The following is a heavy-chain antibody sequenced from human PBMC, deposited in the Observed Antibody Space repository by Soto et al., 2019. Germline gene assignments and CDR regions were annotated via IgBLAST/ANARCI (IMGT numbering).Heavy chain of an antibody. CDR2: IIPIFGTA. CDR1: GGTFSSYA. D-gene: IGHD5-18*01. CDR3: AKDTIQLWLYDY. V-gene: IGHV1-69*13. J-gene: IGHJ4*02. Sequence: ASVKVSCKASGGTFSSYAISWVRQAPGQGLEWMGGIIPIFGTANYAQKFQGRVTITADESTSTAYMELSSLRAEDTAVYYCAKDTIQLWLYDYWGQGTLVTVSS.